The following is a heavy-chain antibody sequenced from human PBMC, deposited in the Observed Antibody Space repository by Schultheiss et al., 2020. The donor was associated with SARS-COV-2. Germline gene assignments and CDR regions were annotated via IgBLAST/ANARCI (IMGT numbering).Heavy chain of an antibody. Sequence: TLSLTCTVYGGSISSGGYYWSWIRQPPGKALEWLARIDWDDDKFYSTSLKTRLTISKDTSKNQVVLTMTNMDPVDTATYYCARGYCSSTSCYSMDVWGQGTTVTVSS. V-gene: IGHV2-70*16. D-gene: IGHD2-2*02. CDR1: GGSISSGGYY. CDR2: IDWDDDK. J-gene: IGHJ6*02. CDR3: ARGYCSSTSCYSMDV.